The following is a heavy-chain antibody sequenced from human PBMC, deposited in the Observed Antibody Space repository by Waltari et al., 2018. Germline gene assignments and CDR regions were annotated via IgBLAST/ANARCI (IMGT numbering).Heavy chain of an antibody. J-gene: IGHJ4*02. CDR1: GFTFSSYA. CDR3: ARTPSGSYYRLFDY. V-gene: IGHV3-23*01. CDR2: ISGSGGTT. Sequence: EVQLLESGGGLVQPGGSLRLSCAASGFTFSSYAMSWVRQAPGKGLEGVSAISGSGGTTYYADSVKGRFTISRDNSKNTLYLQMNSLRAEDTAVYYCARTPSGSYYRLFDYWGQGTLVTVSS. D-gene: IGHD1-26*01.